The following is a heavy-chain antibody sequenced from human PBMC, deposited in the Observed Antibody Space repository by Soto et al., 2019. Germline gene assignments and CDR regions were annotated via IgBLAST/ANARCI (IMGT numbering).Heavy chain of an antibody. J-gene: IGHJ4*02. Sequence: QVQLVESGGGVVQPGRSLRLSCAASGFIFSNYGMHGVRQAPGKGLEWVAVISYDGKVQYYAGSVKGRFTVSRDNSKNPLNLQMNSLKTEDTAVYFCAKETTFYVSGSTDYWGQGTLVTVSS. CDR1: GFIFSNYG. D-gene: IGHD3-10*01. V-gene: IGHV3-30*18. CDR3: AKETTFYVSGSTDY. CDR2: ISYDGKVQ.